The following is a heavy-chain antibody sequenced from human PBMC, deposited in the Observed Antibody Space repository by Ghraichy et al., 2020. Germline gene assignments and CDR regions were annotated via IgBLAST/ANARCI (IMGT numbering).Heavy chain of an antibody. CDR2: ISSSSSYI. D-gene: IGHD3-16*01. J-gene: IGHJ6*02. V-gene: IGHV3-21*01. CDR3: ARESGPGGVGVGAYYYGMDV. Sequence: GGSLRLSCAASGFTFSSYSMNWVRQAPGKGLEWVSSISSSSSYIYYADSVKGRFTISRDNAKNSLYLQMNSLRAEDTAVYYCARESGPGGVGVGAYYYGMDVWGQGTTVTVSS. CDR1: GFTFSSYS.